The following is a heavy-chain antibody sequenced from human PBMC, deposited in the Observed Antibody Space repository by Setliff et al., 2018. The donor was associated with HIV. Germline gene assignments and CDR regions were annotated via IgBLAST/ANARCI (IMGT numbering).Heavy chain of an antibody. D-gene: IGHD3-22*01. V-gene: IGHV3-73*01. CDR3: TRPGYYYDSSGSGPAMDV. CDR1: GFTFSGSA. CDR2: IKTKPSNYAT. J-gene: IGHJ6*03. Sequence: GGSLRLSCSASGFTFSGSAIHWVRQASGKGLEWLGRIKTKPSNYATAYGESVRGRFTISRDDSHNTAYLQMTSLRIEDTAMYYCTRPGYYYDSSGSGPAMDVWGKGTTVTSP.